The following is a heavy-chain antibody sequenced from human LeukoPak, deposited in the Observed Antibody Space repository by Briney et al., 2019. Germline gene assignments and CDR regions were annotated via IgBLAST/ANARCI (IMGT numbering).Heavy chain of an antibody. CDR3: GLQLRGY. J-gene: IGHJ4*02. CDR2: IGSSNSYI. V-gene: IGHV3-21*01. CDR1: GFTFTSYS. D-gene: IGHD5-24*01. Sequence: GGSLRLSCAASGFTFTSYSMNWVRQAPGKGLEWVSSIGSSNSYIYYSDSVKGRFTISRDNAKNSLYLQMNSLRAEDTAVYYCGLQLRGYWGQGTLVTVSS.